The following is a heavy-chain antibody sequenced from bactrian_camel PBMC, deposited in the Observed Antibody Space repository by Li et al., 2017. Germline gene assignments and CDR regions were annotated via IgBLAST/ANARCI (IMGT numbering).Heavy chain of an antibody. D-gene: IGHD7*01. J-gene: IGHJ4*01. Sequence: VQLVESGGGSVQPGASLRLSCAASGFTFSNYDMSWVRQAPGKGLEWVSAIDNGGGSTYYADSVKGRFTVSRDNAMNTLYLQMNSLKTEDSAVYYCATGYRVAHFYWGQGTQVTVS. CDR1: GFTFSNYD. V-gene: IGHV3S40*01. CDR2: IDNGGGST. CDR3: ATGYRVAHFY.